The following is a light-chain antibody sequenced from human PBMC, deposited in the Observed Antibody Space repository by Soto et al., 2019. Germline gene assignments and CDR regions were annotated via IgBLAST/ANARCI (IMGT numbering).Light chain of an antibody. CDR2: SAS. J-gene: IGKJ4*01. CDR1: ETITDF. V-gene: IGKV1-39*01. Sequence: DIQMTQSPPSLSASVGDRVTITCRASETITDFLNWYQVKPGKAPKLLIYSASNLQPGVPSRFSGSGYGTVFTLTLSGLQDEDSATYYCQQNFSPFVTFGAGTKVEV. CDR3: QQNFSPFVT.